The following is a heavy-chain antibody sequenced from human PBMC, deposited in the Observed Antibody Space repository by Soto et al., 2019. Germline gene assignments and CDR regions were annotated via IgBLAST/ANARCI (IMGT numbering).Heavy chain of an antibody. CDR3: VRGGASSKWLDP. V-gene: IGHV4-59*01. D-gene: IGHD3-10*01. CDR1: GGSISNYY. J-gene: IGHJ5*02. Sequence: SETLSLTCTVSGGSISNYYWSWIRRPPGKGLEWIGSIYYSGSTNYNPSLKSRVTISVDTSKNQFSLQLNSVTAADTAVYYCVRGGASSKWLDPWGQGTLVTVSS. CDR2: IYYSGST.